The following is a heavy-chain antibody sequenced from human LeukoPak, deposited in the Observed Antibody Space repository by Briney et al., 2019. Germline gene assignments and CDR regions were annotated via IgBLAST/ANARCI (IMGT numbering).Heavy chain of an antibody. V-gene: IGHV6-1*01. CDR3: ARGKYYYDSSRRKGGYYYYGMDV. Sequence: SQTLSLTCAISGDSVSSDIAAWTWVRQSPSRGLEWLGRAYYRSKWYIDYAVSLKSRMIINPDTSKNQFSLKLSSVTAADTAVYYCARGKYYYDSSRRKGGYYYYGMDVWGQGTTVTVSS. CDR1: GDSVSSDIAA. J-gene: IGHJ6*02. D-gene: IGHD3-22*01. CDR2: AYYRSKWYI.